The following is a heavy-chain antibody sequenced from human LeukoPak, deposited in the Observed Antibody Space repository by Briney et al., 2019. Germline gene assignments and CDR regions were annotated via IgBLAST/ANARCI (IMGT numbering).Heavy chain of an antibody. D-gene: IGHD3-10*01. V-gene: IGHV4-61*01. CDR3: ARVEWFGELSPFDI. CDR1: GGSVSSNSYY. Sequence: PSETLSLTCTVSGGSVSSNSYYWSWIRQPPGEGLEWIEYIYYSGSTNYNPSLKSRVTISVDTSKNQFSLKLSSVTAADTAVYYCARVEWFGELSPFDIWGQGTMVTVSS. CDR2: IYYSGST. J-gene: IGHJ3*02.